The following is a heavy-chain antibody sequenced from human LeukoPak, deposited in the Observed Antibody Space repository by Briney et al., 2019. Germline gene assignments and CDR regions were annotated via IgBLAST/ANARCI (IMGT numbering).Heavy chain of an antibody. CDR1: GFTFSIYA. CDR2: VNARGYST. V-gene: IGHV3-23*01. D-gene: IGHD2-2*01. Sequence: GGSLRLSCAASGFTFSIYAMSWARQAPGKGLEWVSAVNARGYSTYYADSVKGRFTISRDNSKNTVFLQMSSLRVEDTAVYYCANLGSSELRVPASQGNWGQGTLVTVSS. J-gene: IGHJ4*02. CDR3: ANLGSSELRVPASQGN.